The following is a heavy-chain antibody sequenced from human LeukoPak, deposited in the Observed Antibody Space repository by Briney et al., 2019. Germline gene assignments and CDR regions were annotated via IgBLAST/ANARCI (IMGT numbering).Heavy chain of an antibody. CDR2: INHSGST. D-gene: IGHD3-22*01. CDR3: ARVVSENSGYQGY. V-gene: IGHV4-34*01. J-gene: IGHJ4*02. CDR1: GGSFSDYY. Sequence: PSETLSLTCAVYGGSFSDYYWSWIRQPPGKGLEWIGEINHSGSTNYNPSLKSRVTISVDTSKKQFSLKLRSVTAADTAVYYCARVVSENSGYQGYWGQGTLVTVSS.